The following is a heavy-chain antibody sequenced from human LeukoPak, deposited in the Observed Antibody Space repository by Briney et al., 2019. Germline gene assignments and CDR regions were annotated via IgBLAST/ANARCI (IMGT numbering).Heavy chain of an antibody. Sequence: PGGSLRLSCAASGFTFSSYAMHWVRQAPGKELEWVAVISYDGSNKHYADSVKGRFTISRDNSKNTLYLQMNSLRAEDTAVYYCARGLVGDYWGQGTLVTVSS. CDR2: ISYDGSNK. CDR3: ARGLVGDY. CDR1: GFTFSSYA. V-gene: IGHV3-30-3*01. D-gene: IGHD3/OR15-3a*01. J-gene: IGHJ4*02.